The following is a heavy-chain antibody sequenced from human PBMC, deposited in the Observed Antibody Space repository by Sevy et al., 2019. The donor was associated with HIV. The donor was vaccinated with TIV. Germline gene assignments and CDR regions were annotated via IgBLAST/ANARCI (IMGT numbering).Heavy chain of an antibody. CDR1: GFSLDRYG. CDR3: APGRDYRSRSYDY. V-gene: IGHV3-33*01. CDR2: RLYEGSNK. J-gene: IGHJ4*02. D-gene: IGHD3-10*01. Sequence: WGSLRLSCAASGFSLDRYGMHWCRQAPGKGRVGWAVRLYEGSNKYYGDSVRGRFTISRDNSKNTLYLQMNSLRVDDTAVYYCAPGRDYRSRSYDYWGPGTLVTVSS.